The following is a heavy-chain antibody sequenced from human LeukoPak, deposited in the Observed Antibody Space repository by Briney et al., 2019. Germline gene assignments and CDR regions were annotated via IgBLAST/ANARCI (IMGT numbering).Heavy chain of an antibody. V-gene: IGHV3-33*01. D-gene: IGHD2-15*01. CDR3: AWGSRFGIVVVVAAGGMDV. Sequence: PGGSLRLSCAASGFTFSSYGMHWVRQAPGKGLEWVAVIWYDGSNKYYADSVKGRFTISRDNSKNTLYLQMNSLRAEDTAVYYCAWGSRFGIVVVVAAGGMDVWGQGTTVTVSS. J-gene: IGHJ6*02. CDR2: IWYDGSNK. CDR1: GFTFSSYG.